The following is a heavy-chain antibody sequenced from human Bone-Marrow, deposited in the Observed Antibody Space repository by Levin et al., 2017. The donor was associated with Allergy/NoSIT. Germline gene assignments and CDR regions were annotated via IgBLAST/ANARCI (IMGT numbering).Heavy chain of an antibody. J-gene: IGHJ4*02. V-gene: IGHV4-39*01. CDR3: ARTMIRGTYYFDN. CDR1: GGSISSSYY. Sequence: GSLRLSCTVSGGSISSSYYWLWMRQPPGKGLEWIGSISSGGSTFYNPSLKSRVTISVDTSKNQFSLKLISVTAADTAVYYCARTMIRGTYYFDNWGQGTLVTVSS. CDR2: ISSGGST. D-gene: IGHD3-10*01.